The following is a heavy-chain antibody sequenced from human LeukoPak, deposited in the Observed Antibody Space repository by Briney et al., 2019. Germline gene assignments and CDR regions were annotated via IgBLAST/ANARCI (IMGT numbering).Heavy chain of an antibody. CDR1: GASISTYY. CDR3: ARGANWFDP. V-gene: IGHV4-59*01. J-gene: IGHJ5*02. Sequence: SETLSLTCTVSGASISTYYWSWIRQPPGKGLEWIEYIYYSGSTNYNPSLKSRLTISVDTSKNQFSLKLNSVTATDTAVYYCARGANWFDPWGQGTLVTVSS. CDR2: IYYSGST.